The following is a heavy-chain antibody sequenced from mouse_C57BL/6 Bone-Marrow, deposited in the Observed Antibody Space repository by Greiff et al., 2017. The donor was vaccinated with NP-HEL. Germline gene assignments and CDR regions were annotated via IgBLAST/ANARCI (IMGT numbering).Heavy chain of an antibody. CDR2: IDPENGDT. D-gene: IGHD4-1*01. V-gene: IGHV14-4*01. Sequence: VQLQQSGAELVRPGASVKLSCTASGFNITDDYMHWVKQRPEQGLEWIGWIDPENGDTEYASKFQGKATITADTSSNTAYLQLSSLTSEDTAVYYCTKDWDGPWFAYWGQGTLVTVSA. CDR1: GFNITDDY. J-gene: IGHJ3*01. CDR3: TKDWDGPWFAY.